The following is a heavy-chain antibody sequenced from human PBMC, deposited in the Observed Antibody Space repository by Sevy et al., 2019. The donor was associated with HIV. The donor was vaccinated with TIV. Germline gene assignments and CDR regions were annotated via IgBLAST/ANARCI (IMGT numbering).Heavy chain of an antibody. D-gene: IGHD3-16*02. J-gene: IGHJ4*02. CDR3: ARDLQLRWGELSQGDYFDY. CDR2: INPSGGST. CDR1: GYTFTSYY. Sequence: ASVKVSCKASGYTFTSYYMHWVRQAPAQGLEWMGIINPSGGSTSYAQKFQGRVTMTRDTSTSTVYMELSSLRSEDTAVYYCARDLQLRWGELSQGDYFDYWGQGTLVTVSS. V-gene: IGHV1-46*01.